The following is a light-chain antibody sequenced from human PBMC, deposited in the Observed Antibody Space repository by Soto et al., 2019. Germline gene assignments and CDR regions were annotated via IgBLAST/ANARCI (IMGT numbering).Light chain of an antibody. CDR1: QSVSSTF. V-gene: IGKV3-20*01. Sequence: EIVLTQSPGSLSLSPGERATLSCRASQSVSSTFFAWYQQRPGQAPRLLMYGASSRATGIPERFSGSGSGPGLPLTISRREPDDFAVYYWQQFDSAVTFGQGTKLEIK. J-gene: IGKJ1*01. CDR3: QQFDSAVT. CDR2: GAS.